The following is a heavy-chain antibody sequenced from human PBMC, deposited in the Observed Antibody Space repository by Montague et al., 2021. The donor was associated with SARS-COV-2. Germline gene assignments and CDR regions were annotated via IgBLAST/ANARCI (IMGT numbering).Heavy chain of an antibody. V-gene: IGHV4-39*01. CDR2: IYYSGST. Sequence: SETLSLTCTVSGGSISSSSYYWGWIRQPPGKGLERIGSIYYSGSTYYNPSLKSRVTISVDTSKNQFSLKLSSVTAADTAVYYCARRPIGYCSSTSCYADYYYGMDVWGQGTTVTVSS. J-gene: IGHJ6*02. CDR1: GGSISSSSYY. D-gene: IGHD2-2*01. CDR3: ARRPIGYCSSTSCYADYYYGMDV.